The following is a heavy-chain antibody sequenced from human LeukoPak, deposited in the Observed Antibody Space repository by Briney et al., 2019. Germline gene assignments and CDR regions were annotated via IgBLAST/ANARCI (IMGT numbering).Heavy chain of an antibody. J-gene: IGHJ5*02. CDR3: ARGIQLWPNNWFDP. D-gene: IGHD5-18*01. V-gene: IGHV1-69*13. CDR2: IIPIFGTA. CDR1: GGTFSSYA. Sequence: ASVKVSCKASGGTFSSYAISWVRQAPGQGLEWMGGIIPIFGTANYAQKFQGRVTITADESTSTAYMELSSLRSEDTAVYYCARGIQLWPNNWFDPWGQGTLVTVSS.